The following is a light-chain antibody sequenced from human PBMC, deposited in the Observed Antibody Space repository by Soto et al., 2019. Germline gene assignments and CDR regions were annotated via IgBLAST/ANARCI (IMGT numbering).Light chain of an antibody. CDR2: DNN. V-gene: IGLV1-51*01. CDR1: SSNIGNSY. J-gene: IGLJ3*02. Sequence: QSVLTQPPSVSAAPGQKVTISCSGSSSNIGNSYVSWYQQLPGTAPKLVIYDNNKRPSGIPDRFSGSKSGTSATLGITGLQTGDEADYYCGTWDSSLSSWVFGGGTKVTVL. CDR3: GTWDSSLSSWV.